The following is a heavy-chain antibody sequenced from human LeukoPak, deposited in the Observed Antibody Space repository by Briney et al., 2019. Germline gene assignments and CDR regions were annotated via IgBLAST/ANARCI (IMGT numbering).Heavy chain of an antibody. CDR2: ISYDGSNK. CDR1: GFTFSSYG. J-gene: IGHJ4*02. V-gene: IGHV3-30*18. D-gene: IGHD6-13*01. CDR3: AKARTGSSWGLFDY. Sequence: GGSLRLPCAASGFTFSSYGMHWVRQAPGKGLEWVAVISYDGSNKYYADSVKGRFTISRDNSKNTLYLQMNSLRAKDTAVYYCAKARTGSSWGLFDYWGQGTLVTVSS.